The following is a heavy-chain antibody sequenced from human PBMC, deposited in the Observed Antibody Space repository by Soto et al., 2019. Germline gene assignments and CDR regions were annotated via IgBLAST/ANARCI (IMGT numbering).Heavy chain of an antibody. CDR2: ISYDGSDK. V-gene: IGHV3-30*18. J-gene: IGHJ4*02. CDR3: AKGGGRYFVIPDY. Sequence: QVQLVESGGGVVQPGRSLRLSCAASGFTFSSYGMHWVRQAPGKGLEWVAVISYDGSDKYYTDSVKGRFTISRDNSKNTLYLQMNSLRAEDTAVYYCAKGGGRYFVIPDYWGQGTLVTVSS. D-gene: IGHD1-26*01. CDR1: GFTFSSYG.